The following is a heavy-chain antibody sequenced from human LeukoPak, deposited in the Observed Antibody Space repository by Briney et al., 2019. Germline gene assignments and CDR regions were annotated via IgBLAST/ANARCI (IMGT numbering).Heavy chain of an antibody. CDR1: GFIFSTYG. V-gene: IGHV3-30*18. CDR3: AKGEYYDSSGYHAPRDY. D-gene: IGHD3-22*01. Sequence: GGSPRLSCAASGFIFSTYGMHWVRQAPGKGLEWVAVISYDGSNKYYADSVKGRFTISRDDSKNTLYLQMNSLRVEDTAVYYCAKGEYYDSSGYHAPRDYWGQGTPVTVSS. CDR2: ISYDGSNK. J-gene: IGHJ4*02.